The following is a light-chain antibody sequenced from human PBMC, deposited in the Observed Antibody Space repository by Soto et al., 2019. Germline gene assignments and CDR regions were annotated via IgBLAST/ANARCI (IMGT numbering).Light chain of an antibody. J-gene: IGLJ1*01. CDR3: SSYAGSNTDV. CDR1: SSDIGGYNY. CDR2: EVS. Sequence: QSALTQPPSASGSPGQSVTISCTGTSSDIGGYNYVSWYQQHPGKAPKLMIYEVSKRPSGVPDRFSGSKSGNTASLTVSGLQAEDEADYYCSSYAGSNTDVFGRGTKLTVL. V-gene: IGLV2-8*01.